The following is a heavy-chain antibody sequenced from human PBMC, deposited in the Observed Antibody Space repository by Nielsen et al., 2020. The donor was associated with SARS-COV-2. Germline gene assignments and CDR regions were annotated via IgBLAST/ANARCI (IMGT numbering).Heavy chain of an antibody. Sequence: GESLKISCGGSGYSFNSHWISWVRHLPGKGLEWVGRIDPSDSSINYSPSFQGPVTISADKSISTVYLQWSTLKASDTGMYYCASPAGYGDSFSFEYWGQGTLVTVPS. J-gene: IGHJ4*02. CDR2: IDPSDSSI. CDR3: ASPAGYGDSFSFEY. D-gene: IGHD4-17*01. CDR1: GYSFNSHW. V-gene: IGHV5-10-1*01.